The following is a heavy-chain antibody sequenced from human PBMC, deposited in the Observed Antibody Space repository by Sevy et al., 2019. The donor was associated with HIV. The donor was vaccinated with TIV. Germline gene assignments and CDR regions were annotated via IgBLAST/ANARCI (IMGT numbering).Heavy chain of an antibody. D-gene: IGHD6-19*01. J-gene: IGHJ4*02. CDR2: IWYDGTNR. V-gene: IGHV3-33*01. Sequence: GESLKISCAASGFSISGYGMHWVRQAPGKGLEWVAVIWYDGTNREYADSVKGRFTISRDNSKNTLYLQMNSLRVEETAVYYCAREDIRVAGIGYYFHSWGQGTLVTVSS. CDR1: GFSISGYG. CDR3: AREDIRVAGIGYYFHS.